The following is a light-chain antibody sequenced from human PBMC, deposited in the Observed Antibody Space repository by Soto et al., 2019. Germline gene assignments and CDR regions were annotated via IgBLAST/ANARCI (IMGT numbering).Light chain of an antibody. CDR2: EVS. V-gene: IGLV2-14*01. CDR1: SSDVGGYNY. Sequence: QSVLTQPASVSGSPGQSITISCTGTSSDVGGYNYVSWYQQHPGKAPKLMVYEVSNRPSGVSNRFSGSKSGNTASLTISRLQAEDEADYYCSSYTSITTSVFGTGTKVTVL. CDR3: SSYTSITTSV. J-gene: IGLJ1*01.